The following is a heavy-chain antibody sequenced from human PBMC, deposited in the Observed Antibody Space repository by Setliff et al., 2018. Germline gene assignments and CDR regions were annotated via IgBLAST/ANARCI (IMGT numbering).Heavy chain of an antibody. Sequence: PSETLSLTCTVSGASISSYYWGWIRQPPGKGLEWIGSIYYSGSTYYSPSLKSRVTMSVDTSKNQFSLNLYSVTAADTAVYYCARLSGFLYIDVWGKGTTVTVSS. D-gene: IGHD3-3*01. CDR1: GASISSYY. CDR2: IYYSGST. V-gene: IGHV4-39*07. CDR3: ARLSGFLYIDV. J-gene: IGHJ6*03.